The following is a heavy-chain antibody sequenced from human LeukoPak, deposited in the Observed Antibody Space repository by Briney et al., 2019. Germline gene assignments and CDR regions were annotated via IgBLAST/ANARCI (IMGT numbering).Heavy chain of an antibody. D-gene: IGHD2-21*02. CDR2: VYPGDYET. V-gene: IGHV5-51*01. J-gene: IGHJ4*02. Sequence: GESLKISCEGSGYSFSNYWIGWVRQMPGKGLEGMVIVYPGDYETRYSPSFQGLVTISVDKSISTAYLQWSSLKASDTAMYYCAIPPGYCGNDCSFDHWGQGTLVTVSS. CDR3: AIPPGYCGNDCSFDH. CDR1: GYSFSNYW.